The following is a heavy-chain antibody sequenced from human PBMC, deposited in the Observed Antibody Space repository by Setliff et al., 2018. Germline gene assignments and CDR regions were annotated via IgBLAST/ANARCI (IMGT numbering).Heavy chain of an antibody. J-gene: IGHJ4*02. V-gene: IGHV4-61*02. CDR3: TKGRVGLAARAGY. CDR2: IYASGST. Sequence: PSETLSLTCTVSGGSISSDSDYWSWIRQSAGKGLAWIGRIYASGSTEYNTSLGSRVTISVDTSRNQFSLQLSSVTSADTATYYCTKGRVGLAARAGYWGQGTLVTVSS. D-gene: IGHD1-26*01. CDR1: GGSISSDSDY.